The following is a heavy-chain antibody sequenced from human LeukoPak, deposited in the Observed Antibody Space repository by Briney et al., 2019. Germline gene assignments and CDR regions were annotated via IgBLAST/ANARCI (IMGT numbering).Heavy chain of an antibody. CDR2: ISGSGGST. J-gene: IGHJ4*02. CDR1: GFTFSSYG. CDR3: AKDHAQLGYCSSTSCYTGGYYFDY. V-gene: IGHV3-23*01. D-gene: IGHD2-2*02. Sequence: PGGSLRLSCAASGFTFSSYGMNWVRQAPGKGLEWVSAISGSGGSTYYADSVKGRFTISRDNSKNTLYLQMNSLRAEDTAVYYCAKDHAQLGYCSSTSCYTGGYYFDYWGQGTLVTVSS.